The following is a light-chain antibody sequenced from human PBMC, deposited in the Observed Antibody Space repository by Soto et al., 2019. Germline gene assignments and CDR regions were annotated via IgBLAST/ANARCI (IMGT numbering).Light chain of an antibody. CDR3: QQSYSSPPT. CDR2: AAS. CDR1: QGISSW. V-gene: IGKV1-12*01. Sequence: DIQMTQYTSSVSASVGDRVTITCRASQGISSWLAWYQQKPGKAPKLPIFAASSLQSGVPSRFSGSRSGPDFTLTISSLQPEDFATYYCQQSYSSPPTFGQGTKV. J-gene: IGKJ1*01.